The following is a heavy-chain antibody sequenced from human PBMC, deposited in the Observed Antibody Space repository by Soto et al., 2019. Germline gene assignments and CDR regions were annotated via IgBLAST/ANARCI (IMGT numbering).Heavy chain of an antibody. CDR2: IWYDGSNK. V-gene: IGHV3-33*01. Sequence: PGGSLRLSCAASGFTFSSYGMHWVRQAPGKGLEWVAVIWYDGSNKYYANSVKGRFTISRDNSKNTLYLQMNSLRAEDTAVYYCARDQDELDYYYMDVWGKGTTVTVSS. CDR3: ARDQDELDYYYMDV. D-gene: IGHD1-26*01. CDR1: GFTFSSYG. J-gene: IGHJ6*03.